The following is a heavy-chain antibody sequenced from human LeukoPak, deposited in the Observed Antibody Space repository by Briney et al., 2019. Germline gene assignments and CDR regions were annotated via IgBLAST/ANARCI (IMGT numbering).Heavy chain of an antibody. CDR2: IYPGDSDT. CDR1: GYSFTSYW. D-gene: IGHD3-22*01. CDR3: AXLYYDSSGYRRGPFDY. Sequence: GESLKISCKGSGYSFTSYWIGWVRQMPGKGLEWMGIIYPGDSDTRYSPSFQGQVTISADKSISTAYLQWSSLKASDTAMYYCAXLYYDSSGYRRGPFDYWGQGTLVTVSS. J-gene: IGHJ4*02. V-gene: IGHV5-51*01.